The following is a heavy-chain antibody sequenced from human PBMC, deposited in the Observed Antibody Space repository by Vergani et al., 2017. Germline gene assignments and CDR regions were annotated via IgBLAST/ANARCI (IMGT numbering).Heavy chain of an antibody. D-gene: IGHD3-3*01. CDR2: ISSSSSTI. J-gene: IGHJ3*01. CDR1: GFTFSSYS. V-gene: IGHV3-48*01. Sequence: EVQLVESGGGLVQPGGSLRLSCAASGFTFSSYSMNWVRQAPGKGLEWVSYISSSSSTIYYADSVKGRFTISRDNAKNSLYLHMNSLRAADTAVYYCARARPRFGVVTGDAFDLWGPGTMVTVSS. CDR3: ARARPRFGVVTGDAFDL.